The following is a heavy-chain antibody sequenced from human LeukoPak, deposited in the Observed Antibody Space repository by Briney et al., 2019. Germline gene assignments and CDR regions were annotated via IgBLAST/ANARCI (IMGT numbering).Heavy chain of an antibody. J-gene: IGHJ6*03. CDR1: GYTFTSYG. V-gene: IGHV1-18*01. CDR3: ASTSYERYYYYYMDA. CDR2: ISAYNGNT. D-gene: IGHD5-12*01. Sequence: VSVKVSCKAFGYTFTSYGISWWRQAPGQGVEWLRWISAYNGNTNYAQKLQGRVTMSPDTSTSPSCQELRTLTADDTTVYYCASTSYERYYYYYMDAWGKGTTVTVSS.